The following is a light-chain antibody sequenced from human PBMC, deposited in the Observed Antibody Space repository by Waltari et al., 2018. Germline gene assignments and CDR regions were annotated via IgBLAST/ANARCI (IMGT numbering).Light chain of an antibody. V-gene: IGLV2-11*01. CDR1: SSDVGGYNS. CDR2: DVS. J-gene: IGLJ3*02. Sequence: QSALTQPRSVSGSPGQSVTISCTGTSSDVGGYNSVPRYQQHPGKAPKLMIYDVSKRPSGVPDRFSGSKSGNTASLTISGLQAEDEADYYCCSYAGSYTRWVFGGGTKLTVL. CDR3: CSYAGSYTRWV.